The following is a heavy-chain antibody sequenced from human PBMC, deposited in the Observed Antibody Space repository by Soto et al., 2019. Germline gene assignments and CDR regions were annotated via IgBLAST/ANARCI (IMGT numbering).Heavy chain of an antibody. CDR1: GFSLSTSGVG. CDR3: AHSRLAAWEIGNWFDP. Sequence: QITLKESGPTLVKPTQTLTLTCTFSGFSLSTSGVGVGWIRQPPGKALEWLALIYWDDDKRYSPSLKSRLTTPXXPXKXXVVLTITNIDPADTATYSCAHSRLAAWEIGNWFDPWGQGTLVTVSS. CDR2: IYWDDDK. J-gene: IGHJ5*02. V-gene: IGHV2-5*02. D-gene: IGHD6-13*01.